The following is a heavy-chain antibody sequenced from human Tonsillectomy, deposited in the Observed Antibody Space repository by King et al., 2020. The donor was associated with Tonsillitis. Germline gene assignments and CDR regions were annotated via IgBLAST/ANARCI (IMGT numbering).Heavy chain of an antibody. Sequence: QLVQSGAEVKKPGESLKISCQGSGYSFGTYWIGWVRQTPGKGLEWMGIIFPGDSDTRYRPSFQDQVTISADQSISTAYLQWTSLQASDTAIYYCARRMMWDLPLNNDVFDLWGQGTMVVVSP. CDR3: ARRMMWDLPLNNDVFDL. CDR2: IFPGDSDT. J-gene: IGHJ3*01. CDR1: GYSFGTYW. V-gene: IGHV5-51*03. D-gene: IGHD1-26*01.